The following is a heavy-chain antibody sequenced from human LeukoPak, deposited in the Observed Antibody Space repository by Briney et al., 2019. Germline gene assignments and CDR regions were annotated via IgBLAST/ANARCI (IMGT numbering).Heavy chain of an antibody. D-gene: IGHD3-10*01. CDR3: ARARLSIVRGITNFDY. J-gene: IGHJ4*02. CDR1: GGSISSSTYY. Sequence: SSETPSLTCTVSGGSISSSTYYWGWIRQPPGKGLEWIGTNYSGSTFYNPSLKSRVTISVDTSKNQFSLMLNSVTAADTALYFCARARLSIVRGITNFDYWGQGTVVTVSS. CDR2: NYSGST. V-gene: IGHV4-39*01.